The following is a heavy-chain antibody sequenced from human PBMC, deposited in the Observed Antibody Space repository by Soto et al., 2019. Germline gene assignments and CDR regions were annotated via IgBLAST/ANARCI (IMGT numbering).Heavy chain of an antibody. V-gene: IGHV3-48*02. D-gene: IGHD4-4*01. CDR1: GFTFSSYS. J-gene: IGHJ4*02. Sequence: EVQLVESGGGLVQPGGSLRLSCAASGFTFSSYSMNWVRQAPGKGLEWVSYISSSSSTIYYADSVKGRFTISRDNAKNSLYLQMSSLRDEDTAVYYCATDGTVTTPCVLDYWGQGTLVTVSS. CDR3: ATDGTVTTPCVLDY. CDR2: ISSSSSTI.